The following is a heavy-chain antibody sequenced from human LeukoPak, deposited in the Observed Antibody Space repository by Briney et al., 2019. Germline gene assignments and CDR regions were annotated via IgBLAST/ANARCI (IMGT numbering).Heavy chain of an antibody. CDR2: IYYSGST. CDR3: ARHKYSSQNSDGFDI. J-gene: IGHJ3*02. CDR1: GGSISSYY. V-gene: IGHV4-59*08. D-gene: IGHD2-15*01. Sequence: PSETLSLTCTVSGGSISSYYWSWIRQPPGKGLEWIGFIYYSGSTNYNPSLKSRVSMSVDTSRDQFSLKVNSVTAADTAVYYCARHKYSSQNSDGFDIWGQGTMVTVSS.